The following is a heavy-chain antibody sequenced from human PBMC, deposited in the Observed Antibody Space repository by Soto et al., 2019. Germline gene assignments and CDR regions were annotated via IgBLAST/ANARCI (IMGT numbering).Heavy chain of an antibody. CDR2: IYAGDSDT. CDR3: ATHRYSGSPSLDY. V-gene: IGHV5-51*01. D-gene: IGHD1-26*01. Sequence: GESLKISCKGSVYSFTGYWIAWVRQMPGKGLEWMGIIYAGDSDTRYSPSFQGQVTISADKSISTAYLQWRSLKASDTAMYYCATHRYSGSPSLDYWGQGTLVTVSS. CDR1: VYSFTGYW. J-gene: IGHJ4*02.